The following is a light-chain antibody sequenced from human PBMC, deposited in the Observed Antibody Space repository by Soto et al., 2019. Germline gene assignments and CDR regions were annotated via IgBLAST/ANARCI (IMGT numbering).Light chain of an antibody. J-gene: IGLJ2*01. Sequence: QSVLTQPPSVSGAPGQRVTISRTGSSSNIGAGYDVHWYQQLPGRAPKLLIYGNTNRPSGVPDRVSGSKSGTSASLAITGLQAEDEADYYCLSFDSSLSVVFGGGTKLTV. CDR2: GNT. CDR1: SSNIGAGYD. CDR3: LSFDSSLSVV. V-gene: IGLV1-40*01.